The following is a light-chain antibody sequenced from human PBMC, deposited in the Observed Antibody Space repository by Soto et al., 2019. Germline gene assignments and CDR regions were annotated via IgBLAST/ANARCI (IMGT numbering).Light chain of an antibody. CDR2: SDD. Sequence: QSVLTQPPSASVTPGQRVTISCSGSSSNIGGNSVNWYQHLPGTAPKILMYSDDERPSGVPDRFSGSKSGTSASLAISGLQSEDEADYYCAAWDDNLNGPVFGGGTKVTVL. CDR1: SSNIGGNS. CDR3: AAWDDNLNGPV. J-gene: IGLJ2*01. V-gene: IGLV1-44*01.